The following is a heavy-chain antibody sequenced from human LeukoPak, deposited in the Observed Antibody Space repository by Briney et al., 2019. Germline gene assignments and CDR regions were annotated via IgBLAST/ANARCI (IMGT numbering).Heavy chain of an antibody. CDR2: ISSSSGTI. CDR3: ARDWKTNSFDY. J-gene: IGHJ4*02. V-gene: IGHV3-48*01. Sequence: PGGSLRLSCAASGFTFSSYSMNWVRQAPGRGLEWVSYISSSSGTIYYADSVKGRFTISRDISKNTLYLQMDSLRAEDTAIYYCARDWKTNSFDYWGQGTLVTVSS. D-gene: IGHD1-1*01. CDR1: GFTFSSYS.